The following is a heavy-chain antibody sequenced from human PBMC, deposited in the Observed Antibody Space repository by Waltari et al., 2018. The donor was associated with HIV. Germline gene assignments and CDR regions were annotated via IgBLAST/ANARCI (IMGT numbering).Heavy chain of an antibody. CDR3: AREHTDELEPNGAHFDY. J-gene: IGHJ4*02. CDR2: ISYDGSNK. V-gene: IGHV3-30-3*01. D-gene: IGHD1-1*01. CDR1: GFTFSSYA. Sequence: QVQLVESGGGVVQPGRSLRLSCAASGFTFSSYAMHWVRQAPGKGLEWVAVISYDGSNKYYADSVKGRFTISRDNSKNTLYLQMNSLRAEDTAVYYCAREHTDELEPNGAHFDYWGQGTLVTVSS.